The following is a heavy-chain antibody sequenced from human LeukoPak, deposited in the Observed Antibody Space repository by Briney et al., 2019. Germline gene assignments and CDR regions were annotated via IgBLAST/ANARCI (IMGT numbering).Heavy chain of an antibody. Sequence: GGSLRLSCAASGFSVSSNYMSWVRQAPGKGLEWLSIIYSGGSTNYAASVRGRFTISRDNSKNTVYLQMESLRAEDTGVYYCARSSPGVGPTWGQGTLVTVSS. D-gene: IGHD1-26*01. J-gene: IGHJ4*02. CDR1: GFSVSSNY. CDR3: ARSSPGVGPT. CDR2: IYSGGST. V-gene: IGHV3-53*01.